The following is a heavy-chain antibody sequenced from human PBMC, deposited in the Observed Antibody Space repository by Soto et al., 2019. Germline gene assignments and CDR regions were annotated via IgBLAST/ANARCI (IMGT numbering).Heavy chain of an antibody. D-gene: IGHD4-17*01. V-gene: IGHV1-69*06. CDR1: GGSFHNYV. CDR3: ARYWNAGTLYGAFDI. J-gene: IGHJ3*02. Sequence: QVQLVQSGAEVRKPGSSVKVSCEASGGSFHNYVISWLRQAPGQGRGWMGGIIPNYGAANYAQKFRGRLTITADKATNTAYMELNSLRPEDTATYYCARYWNAGTLYGAFDIWGQGTTVIVS. CDR2: IIPNYGAA.